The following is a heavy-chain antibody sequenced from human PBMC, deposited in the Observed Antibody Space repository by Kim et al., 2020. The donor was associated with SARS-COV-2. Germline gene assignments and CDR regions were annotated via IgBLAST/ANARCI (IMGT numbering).Heavy chain of an antibody. CDR1: GFTFGDYA. J-gene: IGHJ5*02. D-gene: IGHD5-12*01. Sequence: GGSLRLSCTASGFTFGDYAMSWFRQAPGKGLEWVGFIRSKAYGGTTEYAASVKGRFTISRDDSKSIAYLQMNSLKTEDTAVYYCTAGIRGYDSWGKGYNWFDPWGQGTLVTVSS. V-gene: IGHV3-49*03. CDR2: IRSKAYGGTT. CDR3: TAGIRGYDSWGKGYNWFDP.